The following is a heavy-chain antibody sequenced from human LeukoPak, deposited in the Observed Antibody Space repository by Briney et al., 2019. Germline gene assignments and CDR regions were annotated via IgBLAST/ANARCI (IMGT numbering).Heavy chain of an antibody. Sequence: GGSLRLSCAASGFAVSSNYMSWVRQAPGKGLEWVSVIYSGGSTYYADSVKGRFTISRDNSKNTLYLQMNSLRAEDTAVYYCARLVWGSSSSGWFDPWGQGTLVTVSS. D-gene: IGHD6-6*01. CDR2: IYSGGST. CDR1: GFAVSSNY. J-gene: IGHJ5*02. CDR3: ARLVWGSSSSGWFDP. V-gene: IGHV3-66*04.